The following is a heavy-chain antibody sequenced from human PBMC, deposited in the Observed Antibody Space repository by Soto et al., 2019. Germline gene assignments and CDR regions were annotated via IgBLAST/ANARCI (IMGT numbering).Heavy chain of an antibody. J-gene: IGHJ3*01. D-gene: IGHD2-2*01. V-gene: IGHV5-10-1*01. Sequence: GESLKISCKGSGYNFNTFWISWLRQMPGKGLEWMGRIDPSDSYSDYSPSFKGHVSISSDKSVTTAYLTWSSLKASDTAIYYCARLDGASPDALDFWGQGTMVTV. CDR2: IDPSDSYS. CDR3: ARLDGASPDALDF. CDR1: GYNFNTFW.